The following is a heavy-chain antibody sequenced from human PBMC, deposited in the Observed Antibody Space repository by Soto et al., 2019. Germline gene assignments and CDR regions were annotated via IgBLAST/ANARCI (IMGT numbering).Heavy chain of an antibody. Sequence: ASVKVSCKASGYTFTSYGISWVRQAPGQGLEWMGWISAYNGNTNYAQKLQGRVTMTTDTSTSTAYMELRSLRSDDTAVYYCARDLKGYSSSWPCKFDPWGQGTLVTVSS. CDR3: ARDLKGYSSSWPCKFDP. V-gene: IGHV1-18*01. D-gene: IGHD6-13*01. CDR1: GYTFTSYG. J-gene: IGHJ5*02. CDR2: ISAYNGNT.